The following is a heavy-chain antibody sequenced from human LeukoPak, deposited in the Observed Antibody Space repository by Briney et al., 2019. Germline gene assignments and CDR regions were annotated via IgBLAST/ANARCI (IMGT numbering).Heavy chain of an antibody. J-gene: IGHJ4*02. CDR3: ARPSCSSTSCGYFDY. D-gene: IGHD2-2*01. CDR2: INHSGST. Sequence: SETLSLTCAVYGGSFSGYYWSWIRQPPGKGLEWIGEINHSGSTYYNPSLESRVTISVDTSKNQFSLKLSSVTAADTAVYYCARPSCSSTSCGYFDYWGQGTLVTVSS. V-gene: IGHV4-34*01. CDR1: GGSFSGYY.